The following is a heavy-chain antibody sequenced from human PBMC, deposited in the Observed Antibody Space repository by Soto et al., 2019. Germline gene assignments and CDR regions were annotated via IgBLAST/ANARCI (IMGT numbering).Heavy chain of an antibody. CDR3: ARSSIKPQVFMYPFDS. V-gene: IGHV4-31*03. Sequence: SETLSLTCTVSGGSISSGGYYWSWIRQHPGKGLEWIGYIYYSGSTYYNPSLKGRVTISLDTSKNQFSLKLSSVTAADTAVYYCARSSIKPQVFMYPFDSWSQGTLVTVSS. D-gene: IGHD3-3*01. J-gene: IGHJ4*02. CDR2: IYYSGST. CDR1: GGSISSGGYY.